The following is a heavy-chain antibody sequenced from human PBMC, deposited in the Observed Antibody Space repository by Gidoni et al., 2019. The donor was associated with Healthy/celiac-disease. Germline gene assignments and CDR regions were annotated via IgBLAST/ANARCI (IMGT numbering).Heavy chain of an antibody. CDR1: GGSISSSGYY. Sequence: QLQLQESGPGLVKPSETLSLTCTVSGGSISSSGYYWGWIRQPPGKGLVWIGSIYYSGSTYNNPSLRSRVTISVDTSKNQFSLNLSSVTAADTAVYYCARLCSGGSCYGNGNWFDPWGQGTLVTVSS. V-gene: IGHV4-39*01. D-gene: IGHD2-15*01. CDR2: IYYSGST. CDR3: ARLCSGGSCYGNGNWFDP. J-gene: IGHJ5*02.